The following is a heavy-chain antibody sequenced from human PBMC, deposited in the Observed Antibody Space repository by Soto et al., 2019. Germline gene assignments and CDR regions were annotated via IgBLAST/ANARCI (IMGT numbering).Heavy chain of an antibody. CDR2: IIPISGTA. Sequence: QVQLVQSGAEVKKPGSSVKVSCKASGGTFSSYAISWVRQAPGQGLEWMGGIIPISGTANYAQKFQVRVTITADESTSTAYMELSSLRSEDTAVYYCARSQGSSTSLELYYYYYYGMDVWGQGTTVTVSS. D-gene: IGHD2-2*01. V-gene: IGHV1-69*01. J-gene: IGHJ6*02. CDR1: GGTFSSYA. CDR3: ARSQGSSTSLELYYYYYYGMDV.